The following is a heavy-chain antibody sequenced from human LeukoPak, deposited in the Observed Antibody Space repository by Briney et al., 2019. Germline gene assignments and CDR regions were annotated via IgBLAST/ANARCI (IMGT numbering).Heavy chain of an antibody. V-gene: IGHV1-24*01. Sequence: ASVKVSCKVSGYTLTELSMHWVRQAPGKGLEWMGGFDPEDGETIYAQKFQGRVTMTEDTSTDTAYMELSSLRSEDTAVYYCATLRITMIVVVITEGTFDYWGQGTLVTVSS. CDR1: GYTLTELS. D-gene: IGHD3-22*01. J-gene: IGHJ4*02. CDR3: ATLRITMIVVVITEGTFDY. CDR2: FDPEDGET.